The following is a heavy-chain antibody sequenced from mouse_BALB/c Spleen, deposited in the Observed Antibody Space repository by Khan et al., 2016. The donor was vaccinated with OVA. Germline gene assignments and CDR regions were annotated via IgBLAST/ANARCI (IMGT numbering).Heavy chain of an antibody. CDR2: INTYTGEP. J-gene: IGHJ4*01. Sequence: QIQLVQSGPELKKPGETVKISCKASGYTFTNYGMNWVLQSPGKALKWMGWINTYTGEPTYADDFKGRFAFSLETSASTAFLQINNLKNEDTATYFCARPPYFSYTLDYWGQGTSVTVFS. CDR1: GYTFTNYG. D-gene: IGHD2-10*01. CDR3: ARPPYFSYTLDY. V-gene: IGHV9-3-1*01.